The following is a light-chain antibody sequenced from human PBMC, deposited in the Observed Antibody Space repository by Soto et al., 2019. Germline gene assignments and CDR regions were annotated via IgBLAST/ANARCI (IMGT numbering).Light chain of an antibody. V-gene: IGLV2-14*01. CDR2: EVS. Sequence: QSALTQPASVSGSPGQSITISCTGTSSDVGGYNYVSWYQQHPGKAPKLMIYEVSTRPSGVSNRFSGSKSGNTASLTISGLQAEDEADYYCSSYTSSSTLVMFGGGTQLTVL. CDR1: SSDVGGYNY. CDR3: SSYTSSSTLVM. J-gene: IGLJ3*02.